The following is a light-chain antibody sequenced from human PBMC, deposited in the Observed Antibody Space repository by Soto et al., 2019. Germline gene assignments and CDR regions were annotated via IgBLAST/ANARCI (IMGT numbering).Light chain of an antibody. Sequence: EIVLTQSPGTLSLSPGERASLSCRASQSVSSSYLAWYQQKPGQAPRLLIYGASSRATGIPDRYSGSGSGTDFTLTITRLEPEDCAVYYCQQYGSSHLFTFGPGTKVEIK. CDR3: QQYGSSHLFT. CDR2: GAS. V-gene: IGKV3-20*01. J-gene: IGKJ3*01. CDR1: QSVSSSY.